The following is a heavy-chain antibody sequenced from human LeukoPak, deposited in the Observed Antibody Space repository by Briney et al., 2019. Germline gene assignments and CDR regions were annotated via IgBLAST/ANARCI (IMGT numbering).Heavy chain of an antibody. CDR1: GDSVSSNSAA. D-gene: IGHD2-2*01. J-gene: IGHJ3*02. CDR2: TYYRSKWYN. V-gene: IGHV6-1*01. CDR3: ARDRRYCSSTSCYSSRGAFDI. Sequence: SQTLSLTCAISGDSVSSNSAAWNWIRQSPPRGLEWLGRTYYRSKWYNDYAVSVKSRITINPDTSKNQFSLQLSSVTAADTAVYYCARDRRYCSSTSCYSSRGAFDIWGQGTMVTVSS.